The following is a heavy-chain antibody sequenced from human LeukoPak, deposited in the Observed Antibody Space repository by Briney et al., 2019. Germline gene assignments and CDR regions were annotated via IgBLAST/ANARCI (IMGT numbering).Heavy chain of an antibody. CDR3: ARDTRNYYGSGSYYPHDY. V-gene: IGHV3-21*01. J-gene: IGHJ4*02. D-gene: IGHD3-10*01. CDR1: GFTLSSYS. Sequence: GGSLRLSCAASGFTLSSYSMNWVRQAPGKGLEWVSSISSSSSYIYYADSVKGRFTISRDNAKNSLYLQMNSLRAEDTAVYYCARDTRNYYGSGSYYPHDYWGQGTLVTVSS. CDR2: ISSSSSYI.